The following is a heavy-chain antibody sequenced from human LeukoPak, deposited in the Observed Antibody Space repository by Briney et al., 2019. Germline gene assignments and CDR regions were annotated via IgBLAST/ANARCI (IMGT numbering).Heavy chain of an antibody. Sequence: SETLSLTCTVSGYSITSGYYWGWIRPPPGKGLEWIGSIYHSGSTYYNPSLKSRVTISVDTSKNQFSLKLSSVTAADLAVYYCARRLGYDSFDYWGQGTLVTVSS. V-gene: IGHV4-38-2*02. CDR3: ARRLGYDSFDY. J-gene: IGHJ4*02. CDR1: GYSITSGYY. D-gene: IGHD3-3*01. CDR2: IYHSGST.